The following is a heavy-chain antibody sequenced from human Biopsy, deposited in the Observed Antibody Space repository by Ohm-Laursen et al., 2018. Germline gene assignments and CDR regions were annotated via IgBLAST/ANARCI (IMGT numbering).Heavy chain of an antibody. V-gene: IGHV3-9*01. Sequence: RSLRLSCTASGFTFNDYAMHWVRQAPGKGLEWVSGISWNSNNIVYADSVKGRFTISRDNAKNSLYLQMNSLRVEDTAVYYCARWDYRGQGTLVTVSS. J-gene: IGHJ4*02. CDR2: ISWNSNNI. CDR3: ARWDY. D-gene: IGHD5-24*01. CDR1: GFTFNDYA.